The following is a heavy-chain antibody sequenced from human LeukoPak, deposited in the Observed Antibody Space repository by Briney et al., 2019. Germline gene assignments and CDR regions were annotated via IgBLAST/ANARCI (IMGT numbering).Heavy chain of an antibody. J-gene: IGHJ4*02. CDR3: AKVSDSGRLEY. Sequence: GGSLRLSCAASGFTVSSNYMSWVRQAPGKGLEWVSVIYSGGSTYYADSVKGRFTISRDNSKNTLYLQMNSLRGEDTAVYYCAKVSDSGRLEYWGQGTLVTVSS. V-gene: IGHV3-53*05. CDR2: IYSGGST. D-gene: IGHD5/OR15-5a*01. CDR1: GFTVSSNY.